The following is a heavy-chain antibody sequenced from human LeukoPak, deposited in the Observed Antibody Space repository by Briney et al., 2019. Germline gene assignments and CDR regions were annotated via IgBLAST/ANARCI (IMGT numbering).Heavy chain of an antibody. Sequence: GGSLRLSCAASGFTFSSYAMHWVRQAPGKGLEWVAVISYDGSNKYYADSVKGRFTISRDNSKNTLYLQMNSLRAEDTAVNYCARDPQTDSFDYWGQGTLVTVSS. CDR1: GFTFSSYA. CDR3: ARDPQTDSFDY. J-gene: IGHJ4*02. CDR2: ISYDGSNK. D-gene: IGHD1-14*01. V-gene: IGHV3-30*04.